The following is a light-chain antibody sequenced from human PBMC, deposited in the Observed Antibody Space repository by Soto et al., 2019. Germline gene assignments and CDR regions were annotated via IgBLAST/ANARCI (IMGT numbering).Light chain of an antibody. Sequence: DIQLTQSPSSLSASVGDRVTITCRASESISTYLNWFQQKPGKAPRLLIYAASSLHSGVPSRFRGRGAGTAFTLPISSLQPQDFATYYCQETYSVPFFSFGPGPKVDIK. J-gene: IGKJ3*01. CDR1: ESISTY. CDR3: QETYSVPFFS. CDR2: AAS. V-gene: IGKV1-39*01.